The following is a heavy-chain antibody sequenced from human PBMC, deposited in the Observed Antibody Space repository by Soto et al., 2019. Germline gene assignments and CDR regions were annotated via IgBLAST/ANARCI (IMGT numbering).Heavy chain of an antibody. Sequence: QVQLVESGGGVVQPGRSLRLSCAASGFTFSSYSMHWVRQAPGKGLEWVAAMSYDENSKYFADSVKGRVPISRDNSKNTLSLQMNSLGPEVSAVYYCVRGRTVNDHDDFDSWCQGNLVTVSS. V-gene: IGHV3-30-3*01. CDR3: VRGRTVNDHDDFDS. CDR2: MSYDENSK. D-gene: IGHD3-16*01. CDR1: GFTFSSYS. J-gene: IGHJ4*02.